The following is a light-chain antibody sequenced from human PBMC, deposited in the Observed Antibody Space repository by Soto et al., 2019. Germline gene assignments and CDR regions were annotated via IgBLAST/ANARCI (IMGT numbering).Light chain of an antibody. CDR2: EVN. V-gene: IGLV2-23*02. CDR3: CSYAVGRSYV. CDR1: SNDVGTYDL. J-gene: IGLJ1*01. Sequence: QSALTQPASVSGSPGQSITISRTGTSNDVGTYDLVSWYQHHPGKAPKFMIFEVNKRASGVSSRFSGSKSGNTASLTISGLQAEDEADYYCCSYAVGRSYVFGTGTKLTVL.